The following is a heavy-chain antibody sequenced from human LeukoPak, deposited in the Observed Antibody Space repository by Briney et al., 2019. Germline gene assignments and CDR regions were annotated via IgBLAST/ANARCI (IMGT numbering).Heavy chain of an antibody. Sequence: SETLSLTCTVSGGSISSSSYYWGWIRQPPGKGLEWIGSIYYSGSTYYNPSLKSRVTISVDTSKNQFSLKLSSVTAADTAVYYCARTYFSSWYSDYWGQGTLVTVSS. CDR3: ARTYFSSWYSDY. J-gene: IGHJ4*02. D-gene: IGHD6-13*01. V-gene: IGHV4-39*07. CDR1: GGSISSSSYY. CDR2: IYYSGST.